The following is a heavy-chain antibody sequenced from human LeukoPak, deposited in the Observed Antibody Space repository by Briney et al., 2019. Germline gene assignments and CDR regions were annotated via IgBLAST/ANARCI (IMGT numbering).Heavy chain of an antibody. Sequence: GGSLRLSCAASGFTFSSYSMNWVRQAPGKGLEWISYITTSGGAKNYADSVKGRFTISRDNAENSLYLQMSSLRAEDTAAYYCAKGSYYDSSGSFYFDYWGQGTLVTVSS. J-gene: IGHJ4*02. CDR3: AKGSYYDSSGSFYFDY. CDR1: GFTFSSYS. CDR2: ITTSGGAK. V-gene: IGHV3-48*01. D-gene: IGHD3-22*01.